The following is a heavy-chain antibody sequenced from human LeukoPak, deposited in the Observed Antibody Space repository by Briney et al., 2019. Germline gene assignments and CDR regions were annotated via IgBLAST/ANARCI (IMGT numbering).Heavy chain of an antibody. CDR2: ISSSSSYI. D-gene: IGHD4-17*01. CDR1: GFTFSSYS. V-gene: IGHV3-21*01. CDR3: ARRSTVTTHNWFDP. Sequence: GGSLRLSCAAYGFTFSSYSMNWVRQAPGKGLEWVSSISSSSSYIYYADSVKGRFTISRDNAKNSLYLQMNSLRAEDTAVYYCARRSTVTTHNWFDPWGQGTLVTVSS. J-gene: IGHJ5*02.